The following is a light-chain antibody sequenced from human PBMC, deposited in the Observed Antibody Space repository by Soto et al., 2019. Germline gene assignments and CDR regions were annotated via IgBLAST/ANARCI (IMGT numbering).Light chain of an antibody. CDR2: GDN. J-gene: IGLJ1*01. CDR1: SSNIGAEYD. Sequence: QSVLTQPPSVSGAPGQRVAISCTGSSSNIGAEYDVHWYQQLPGTAPKRLIYGDNNRPSGVPDRFSGYKSGTSASLAITGLQSEDEAYYYCQSYDSSLTTFVFGTGTKVTVL. CDR3: QSYDSSLTTFV. V-gene: IGLV1-40*01.